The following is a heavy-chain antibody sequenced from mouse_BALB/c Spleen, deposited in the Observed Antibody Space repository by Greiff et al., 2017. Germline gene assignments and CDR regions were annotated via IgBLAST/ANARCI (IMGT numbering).Heavy chain of an antibody. CDR2: ISNGGGST. D-gene: IGHD5-1*01. CDR3: ANLPFAY. Sequence: EVKVVESGGGLVQPGGSLKLSCAASGFTFSSYTMSWVRQTPEKRLEWVAYISNGGGSTYYPDTVKGRFTISRDNAKNTLYLQMSSLKSEDTAMYYCANLPFAYWGQGTLVTVSA. J-gene: IGHJ3*01. V-gene: IGHV5-12-2*01. CDR1: GFTFSSYT.